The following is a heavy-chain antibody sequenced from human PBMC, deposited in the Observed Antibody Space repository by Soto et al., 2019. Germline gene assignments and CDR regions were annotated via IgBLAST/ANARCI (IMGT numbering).Heavy chain of an antibody. J-gene: IGHJ4*02. V-gene: IGHV1-69*01. D-gene: IGHD1-26*01. CDR2: IIPIFGTA. CDR3: ARDGGRHSGGIDY. CDR1: GGTFSSYS. Sequence: QVQLVQSGAEVKKPGSSVKVSCKASGGTFSSYSINWVRHAPGQGLEWMGEIIPIFGTANYAQKFQGRVTITADESTSTAYMELRSLRSEDTAVYYCARDGGRHSGGIDYWGQGTLVTVSS.